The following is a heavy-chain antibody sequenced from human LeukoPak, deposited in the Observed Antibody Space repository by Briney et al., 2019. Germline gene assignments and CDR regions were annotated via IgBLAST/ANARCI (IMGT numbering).Heavy chain of an antibody. D-gene: IGHD1-14*01. J-gene: IGHJ5*02. CDR1: GGSISSYY. V-gene: IGHV4-59*01. CDR3: ASLAGRTTNWFDP. Sequence: PSETLSLTCTVSGGSISSYYWSWIRQPPGKGLEWIGYIYYSGSTNYNPSLKSRVTISVDTSKNQFSLKLSSVTAAGTAVYYCASLAGRTTNWFDPWGQGTLVTVSS. CDR2: IYYSGST.